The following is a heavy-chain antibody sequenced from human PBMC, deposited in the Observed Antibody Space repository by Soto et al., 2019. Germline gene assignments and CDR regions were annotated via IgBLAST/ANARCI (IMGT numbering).Heavy chain of an antibody. V-gene: IGHV4-59*01. D-gene: IGHD2-21*02. J-gene: IGHJ4*02. CDR3: ASRPPRIVVMTTEMLS. CDR2: IYYSGSP. CDR1: GGSISSYY. Sequence: SETLSLTCTVSGGSISSYYWSWIRQSPGKGLEWIGYIYYSGSPYYNPSLKSRVTISKDTSKNQFSLKLTSVTAADTAVYYCASRPPRIVVMTTEMLSWGQETLVTVSS.